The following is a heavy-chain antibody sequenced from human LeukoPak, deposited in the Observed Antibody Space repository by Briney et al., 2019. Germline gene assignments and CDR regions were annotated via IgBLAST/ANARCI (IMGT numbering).Heavy chain of an antibody. V-gene: IGHV1-18*01. D-gene: IGHD3-22*01. CDR2: ISAYNGNT. Sequence: GASVKVSCKASGYTFTSYGISWVRQAPGQGLEWMGWISAYNGNTNYAQKLQGRVTMTTDTSTSTAYMELRSLRPDDTAVYYCAQSYYYDSSGSFDYWGQGTLVTVSS. CDR1: GYTFTSYG. CDR3: AQSYYYDSSGSFDY. J-gene: IGHJ4*02.